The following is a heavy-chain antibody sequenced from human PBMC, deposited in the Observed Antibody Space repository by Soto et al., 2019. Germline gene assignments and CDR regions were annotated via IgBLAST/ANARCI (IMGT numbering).Heavy chain of an antibody. V-gene: IGHV3-23*01. CDR3: AKGTRAGDGTTVTDY. CDR1: GITFSSYA. CDR2: ISGSGGST. Sequence: EVQLLESGGGLVQPGGSLRLSCAASGITFSSYAMSWVRQATGKGLEWVSVISGSGGSTYYADSVKGRFTISRDNSQNTLYLQMNSLRAEDTAVYYCAKGTRAGDGTTVTDYWGQGTMVTVSS. D-gene: IGHD6-13*01. J-gene: IGHJ4*02.